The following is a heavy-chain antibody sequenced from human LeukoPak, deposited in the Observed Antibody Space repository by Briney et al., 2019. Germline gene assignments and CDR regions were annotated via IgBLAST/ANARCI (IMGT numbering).Heavy chain of an antibody. J-gene: IGHJ6*03. D-gene: IGHD1-26*01. V-gene: IGHV3-23*01. CDR2: ISGSGGST. Sequence: GGSLRLSCAASGFTFSSYAMSWVRQAPGKGLEWVSAISGSGGSTYYADSVKGRFTISRDNSKNTLYLQMNSLRAEDTAVYYCARVILAGATRFYYYMDVWGKGTTVTVSS. CDR3: ARVILAGATRFYYYMDV. CDR1: GFTFSSYA.